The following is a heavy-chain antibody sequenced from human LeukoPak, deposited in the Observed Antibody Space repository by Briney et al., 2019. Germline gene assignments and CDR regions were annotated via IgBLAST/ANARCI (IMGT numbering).Heavy chain of an antibody. D-gene: IGHD6-13*01. CDR3: ARNGPTAAGAFDI. J-gene: IGHJ3*02. Sequence: SETLSLTCTVSGGSTSGHYWSWIRQPPGKGLEWIGYIYDSESTNYNPSLKSRVTILIDTSKNQFSLKLRSVTAADTAVYYCARNGPTAAGAFDIWGQGTPVTVSS. CDR2: IYDSEST. CDR1: GGSTSGHY. V-gene: IGHV4-59*11.